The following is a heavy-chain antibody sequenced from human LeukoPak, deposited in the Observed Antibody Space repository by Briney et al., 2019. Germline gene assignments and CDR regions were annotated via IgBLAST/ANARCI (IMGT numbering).Heavy chain of an antibody. CDR2: LSGGGLST. J-gene: IGHJ6*03. Sequence: PGGSLRLSCAASGFTFSSYAMSWVRQAPGKGLEWVSGLSGGGLSTYYADSVKGRFTISRDNSKNTLYLQMNSLRAEDTAVYYCAKDGPRVGSYYYYYMDVWGKGTTVTVSS. V-gene: IGHV3-23*01. CDR1: GFTFSSYA. CDR3: AKDGPRVGSYYYYYMDV. D-gene: IGHD1-26*01.